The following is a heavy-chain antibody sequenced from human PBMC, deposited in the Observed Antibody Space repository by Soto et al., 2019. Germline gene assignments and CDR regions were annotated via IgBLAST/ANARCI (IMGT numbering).Heavy chain of an antibody. D-gene: IGHD6-6*01. CDR1: GYRLTSYW. CDR3: ARGISSTSAKSAFDI. V-gene: IGHV5-51*01. Sequence: GESLKISCKGSGYRLTSYWIGWVRQMPGKGLVWMGIIYPGDSDTGYSPSYKGQVTISADQSISTAYLQWSSLKASDTAMYYCARGISSTSAKSAFDIWGQWTMVTVSS. J-gene: IGHJ3*02. CDR2: IYPGDSDT.